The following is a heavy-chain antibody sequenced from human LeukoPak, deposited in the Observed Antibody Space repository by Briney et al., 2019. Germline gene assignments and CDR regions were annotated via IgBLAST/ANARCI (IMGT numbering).Heavy chain of an antibody. CDR2: INPNSGGT. CDR3: AGGIYCGGDCYCNY. D-gene: IGHD2-21*02. V-gene: IGHV1-2*02. Sequence: GASVKISCKASGYTFTGYYMHWVRQAPGQGLEWMGWINPNSGGTNYAQKFQGRVTMTRDTSISTAYMELSRLRSDDTAVYYCAGGIYCGGDCYCNYWGQGTLVTVSS. CDR1: GYTFTGYY. J-gene: IGHJ4*02.